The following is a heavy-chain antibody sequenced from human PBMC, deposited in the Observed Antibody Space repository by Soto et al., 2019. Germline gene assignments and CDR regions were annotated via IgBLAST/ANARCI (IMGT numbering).Heavy chain of an antibody. V-gene: IGHV3-30-3*01. D-gene: IGHD6-6*01. CDR3: ARDGSLGQLVHDAFDI. CDR1: GFTFSSYA. Sequence: RSLRLSCAASGFTFSSYAMHWVRQAPGKGLEWVAVISYDGSNKYYADSVKGRFTISRDNSKNTLYLQMNSLRAEDTAVYYCARDGSLGQLVHDAFDIWGQGTMVTVSS. J-gene: IGHJ3*02. CDR2: ISYDGSNK.